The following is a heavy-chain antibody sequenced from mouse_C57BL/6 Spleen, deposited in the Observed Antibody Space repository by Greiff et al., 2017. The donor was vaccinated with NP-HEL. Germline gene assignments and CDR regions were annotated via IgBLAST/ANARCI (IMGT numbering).Heavy chain of an antibody. J-gene: IGHJ3*01. CDR1: GYAFSSYW. Sequence: VKLMESGAELVKPGASVKISCKASGYAFSSYWMNWVKQRPGKGLEWIGQIYPGDGDTNYNGKFKGKATLTADKSSSTAYMQLSSLTSEDSAVYFCAVDSSGYPWFAYWGQGTLVTVSA. D-gene: IGHD3-2*02. V-gene: IGHV1-80*01. CDR2: IYPGDGDT. CDR3: AVDSSGYPWFAY.